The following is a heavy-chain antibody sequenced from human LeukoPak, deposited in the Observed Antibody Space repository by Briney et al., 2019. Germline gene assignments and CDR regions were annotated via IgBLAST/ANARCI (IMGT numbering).Heavy chain of an antibody. J-gene: IGHJ5*02. D-gene: IGHD3-10*01. CDR3: ARGVGSGSYYNGFDP. V-gene: IGHV4-30-4*07. CDR2: IYYRGST. CDR1: GGSLSSDGYA. Sequence: SQTLSLTCSVSGGSLSSDGYAWSWIRQPPGKGLEWIGDIYYRGSTYYNTSLKSRLTISLDTSKNQFSLKLTSVTAADTAVYFCARGVGSGSYYNGFDPWGQGTLVTVSS.